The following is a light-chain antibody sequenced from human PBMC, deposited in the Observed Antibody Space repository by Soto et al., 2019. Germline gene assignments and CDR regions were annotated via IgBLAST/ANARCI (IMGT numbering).Light chain of an antibody. Sequence: QSVLTQPASVSGSPGQSITISCTGTSGDIGSYTYVSWYQQYPGKAPKLLISEVTNRPSGVSNRFSGSKSGNTASLTISGLQAEDEADYYCRSYTTNLPPVVFGGGTKLTVL. J-gene: IGLJ2*01. CDR2: EVT. CDR1: SGDIGSYTY. V-gene: IGLV2-14*01. CDR3: RSYTTNLPPVV.